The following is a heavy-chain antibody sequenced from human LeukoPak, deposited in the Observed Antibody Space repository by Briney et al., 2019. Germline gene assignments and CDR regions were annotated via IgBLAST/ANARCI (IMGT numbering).Heavy chain of an antibody. Sequence: GGSLRLSCTVSGFTVSSNSMSWVRQAPGKGLEWVPFIYSDNTHYADSVKGRFTISRDNSKNTLYLQMNSLRAEDTAVYYCAKDVKNGATSGYLVYWGQGTLVTVSS. D-gene: IGHD3-22*01. V-gene: IGHV3-66*03. CDR1: GFTVSSNS. J-gene: IGHJ4*02. CDR3: AKDVKNGATSGYLVY. CDR2: IYSDNT.